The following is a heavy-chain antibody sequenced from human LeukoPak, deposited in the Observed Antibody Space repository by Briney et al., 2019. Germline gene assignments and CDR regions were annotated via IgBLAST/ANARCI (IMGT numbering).Heavy chain of an antibody. J-gene: IGHJ1*01. CDR1: GYTFTSYY. CDR2: INPSGGST. Sequence: ASVKVSCKASGYTFTSYYMHWVRQAPGQGLEWMGIINPSGGSTSYAQKFQGRVTMTRDTSTSTFYMELSSLRSEDTAVYYCARETRAKPLRTGTTRPSAEYFQHWGQGTLVTVSS. CDR3: ARETRAKPLRTGTTRPSAEYFQH. D-gene: IGHD1-7*01. V-gene: IGHV1-46*01.